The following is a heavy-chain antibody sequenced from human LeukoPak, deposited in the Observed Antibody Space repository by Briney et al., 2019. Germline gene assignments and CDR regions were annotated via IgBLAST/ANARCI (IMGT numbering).Heavy chain of an antibody. J-gene: IGHJ5*02. CDR3: ARNPWGWNYRWFDP. V-gene: IGHV4-38-2*02. D-gene: IGHD1-7*01. Sequence: PSETLSLTCTVSGYSISSGYYWGWIRQPPGKGLEWIGSIYHSGSTYYNPSLKSRVTISVDTSKNQFSLKLSSVTAADTAVYYCARNPWGWNYRWFDPWGQGTLVTVSS. CDR1: GYSISSGYY. CDR2: IYHSGST.